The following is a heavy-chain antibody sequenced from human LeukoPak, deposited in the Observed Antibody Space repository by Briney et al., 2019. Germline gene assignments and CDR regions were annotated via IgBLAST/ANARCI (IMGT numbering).Heavy chain of an antibody. D-gene: IGHD3-3*01. CDR1: GGSFSGYY. Sequence: SETLSLTCAVYGGSFSGYYWSWIRQPPGKGLEWIGEINHSGSTNYNPSLKSRVTISVDTSKNQFSLKLSSVTAADTAVYYCARGYDLWSGYCFDYWGQGTLVTVSS. J-gene: IGHJ4*02. CDR3: ARGYDLWSGYCFDY. CDR2: INHSGST. V-gene: IGHV4-34*01.